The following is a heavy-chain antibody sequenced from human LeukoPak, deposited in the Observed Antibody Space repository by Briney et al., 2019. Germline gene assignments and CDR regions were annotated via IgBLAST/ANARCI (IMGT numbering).Heavy chain of an antibody. CDR1: GFTFSSYS. J-gene: IGHJ4*02. D-gene: IGHD3-10*01. CDR2: ISSSGDKT. CDR3: AKDGTNYGLGTSFDN. V-gene: IGHV3-23*01. Sequence: GGSLRLSCAASGFTFSSYSMNWVRQPPGKGLEWVAAISSSGDKTYYADSVKGRFTISRDNSKTTLFLQLNGLRAGDSAVFYCAKDGTNYGLGTSFDNWGQGTLVTVSS.